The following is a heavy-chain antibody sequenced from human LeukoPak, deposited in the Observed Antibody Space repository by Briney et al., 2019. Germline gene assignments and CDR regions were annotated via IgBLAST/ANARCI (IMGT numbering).Heavy chain of an antibody. CDR3: ATTNRWELERREAPTGGAFDI. D-gene: IGHD1-1*01. CDR2: FDPEDGET. V-gene: IGHV1-24*01. J-gene: IGHJ3*02. CDR1: GYTLTELS. Sequence: ASVKVSCKVSGYTLTELSMHWVRQAPGKGLEWMGGFDPEDGETIYAQKFQGRVTMTEDTSTDTAYMELSSLRSEDTAVYYCATTNRWELERREAPTGGAFDIWGQGTMVTVSS.